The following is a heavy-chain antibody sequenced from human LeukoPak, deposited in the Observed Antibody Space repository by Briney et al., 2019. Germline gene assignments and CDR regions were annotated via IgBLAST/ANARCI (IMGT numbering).Heavy chain of an antibody. V-gene: IGHV4-30-4*01. D-gene: IGHD3-9*01. J-gene: IGHJ6*02. Sequence: SQTLSLTCTVSGGSISSGDYYWSWIRQPPGKGLEWIGYIYYSGSTYYNPSLKSRVTISVDTSKNQFSLKLSSVTAADTAVYYCARVFRDIVTGLIPKYYDYGMDVWGQGTTVTVSS. CDR2: IYYSGST. CDR1: GGSISSGDYY. CDR3: ARVFRDIVTGLIPKYYDYGMDV.